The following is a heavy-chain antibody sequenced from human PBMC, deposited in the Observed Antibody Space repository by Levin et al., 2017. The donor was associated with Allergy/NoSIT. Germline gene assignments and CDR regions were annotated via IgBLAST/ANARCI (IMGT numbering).Heavy chain of an antibody. V-gene: IGHV3-20*01. J-gene: IGHJ3*02. CDR3: ARHRCTMNIDDGFDI. CDR1: GFTFDDYG. CDR2: INWNGGST. D-gene: IGHD3-3*01. Sequence: GGSLRLSCAASGFTFDDYGMSWVRQAPGKGLEWVSGINWNGGSTGYADSVKGRLTISRDNAKNSLYLQMNSLRAEDTALYHCARHRCTMNIDDGFDIWGQGTMVIVSS.